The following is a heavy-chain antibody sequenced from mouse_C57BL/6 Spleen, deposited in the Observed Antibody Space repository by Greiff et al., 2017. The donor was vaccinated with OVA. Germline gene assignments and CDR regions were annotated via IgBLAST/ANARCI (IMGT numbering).Heavy chain of an antibody. D-gene: IGHD2-4*01. V-gene: IGHV5-17*01. Sequence: EVQGVESGGGLVKPGGSLKLSCAASGFTFSDYGMHWVRQAPEKGLELVAYISSGSSTIYYADTVKGRFTISRDNAKNTLFLQMTSLRSEDTAMYYCARAYYEYDGGLPYFDVWGTGTTVTVSS. CDR2: ISSGSSTI. CDR1: GFTFSDYG. J-gene: IGHJ1*03. CDR3: ARAYYEYDGGLPYFDV.